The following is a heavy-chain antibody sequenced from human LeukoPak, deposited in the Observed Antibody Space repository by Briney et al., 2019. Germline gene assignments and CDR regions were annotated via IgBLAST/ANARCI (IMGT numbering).Heavy chain of an antibody. V-gene: IGHV3-33*01. D-gene: IGHD3-9*01. Sequence: GRSLRLSCAASGFTFSSYGMHWVRQAPGKGLEWVAVIWYDGSNKYYADSVKGRFTISRDNFKNTLYLQMNSLRAEDTAVYYCARDKNYDILTGYSPPWGQGTLVTVSS. J-gene: IGHJ5*02. CDR1: GFTFSSYG. CDR2: IWYDGSNK. CDR3: ARDKNYDILTGYSPP.